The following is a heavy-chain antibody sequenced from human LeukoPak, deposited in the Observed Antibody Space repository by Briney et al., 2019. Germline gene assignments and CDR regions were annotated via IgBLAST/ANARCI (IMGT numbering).Heavy chain of an antibody. J-gene: IGHJ4*02. Sequence: PGGSLRLSCVTSGFTFSSYWMGWVRQAPGKGLEWVALIKQDGSEKYYVDSVKGRFTMSRDNAESSLYLQMNSLRVEDTAMYYCARYGQLGDWGRGTLVTVSS. CDR1: GFTFSSYW. CDR2: IKQDGSEK. CDR3: ARYGQLGD. D-gene: IGHD6-6*01. V-gene: IGHV3-7*03.